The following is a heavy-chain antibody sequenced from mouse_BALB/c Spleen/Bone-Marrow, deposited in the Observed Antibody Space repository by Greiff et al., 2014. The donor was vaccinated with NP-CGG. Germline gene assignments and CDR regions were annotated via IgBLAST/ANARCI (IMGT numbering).Heavy chain of an antibody. CDR2: IYPGDGDT. D-gene: IGHD1-1*01. Sequence: QVQLQQPGAELVRPGSSVKISCKASGYAFSNYWVNWMKQRPGQGLEWIGQIYPGDGDTNYNGEFKGKATLTADKSSNTAYMQLSSLTSEDSAVYFCASRGDYSYSMDYWGQGTSVTVSS. J-gene: IGHJ4*01. CDR1: GYAFSNYW. CDR3: ASRGDYSYSMDY. V-gene: IGHV1-80*01.